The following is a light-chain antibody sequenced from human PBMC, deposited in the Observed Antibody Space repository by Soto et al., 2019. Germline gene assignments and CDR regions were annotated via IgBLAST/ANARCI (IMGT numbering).Light chain of an antibody. V-gene: IGKV3-20*01. J-gene: IGKJ1*01. CDR1: QSVSSN. Sequence: EIVLTRSRATLSVSPGERATLSCRASQSVSSNLAWYQQKPGQAPRILIYGASNRATGIPDRFSGSGSGTDSTLTISRLEPEDFAVYYCQQYGSSGTFGQGTKGDI. CDR2: GAS. CDR3: QQYGSSGT.